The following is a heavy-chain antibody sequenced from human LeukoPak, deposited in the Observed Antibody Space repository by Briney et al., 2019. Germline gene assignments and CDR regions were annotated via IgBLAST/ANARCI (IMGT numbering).Heavy chain of an antibody. CDR2: FDPEDGET. Sequence: ASVKVSCKVSGYTLTELSMHWVRQAPGKGLEWMGGFDPEDGETIYAQKFQGRVTVTRDTSTSTVHMELSGLRSEDTAVYYCARDQEAFDYWGQGTLVTVSS. CDR1: GYTLTELS. CDR3: ARDQEAFDY. V-gene: IGHV1-24*01. J-gene: IGHJ4*02.